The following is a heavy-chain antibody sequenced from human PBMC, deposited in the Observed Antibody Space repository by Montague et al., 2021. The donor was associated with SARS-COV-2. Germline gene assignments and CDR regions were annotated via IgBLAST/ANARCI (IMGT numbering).Heavy chain of an antibody. V-gene: IGHV4-61*02. CDR1: DGSITSDNYY. Sequence: TLSLTCTVSDGSITSDNYYWSWIRQPAGKGLELIGRIFTSGNTDYNPSLTGRVTMSLDTSESQFSLKLNSVTAADTAICYCAGVRFNAWHYFDYWGPGILVTVSS. CDR2: IFTSGNT. D-gene: IGHD3-16*01. CDR3: AGVRFNAWHYFDY. J-gene: IGHJ4*02.